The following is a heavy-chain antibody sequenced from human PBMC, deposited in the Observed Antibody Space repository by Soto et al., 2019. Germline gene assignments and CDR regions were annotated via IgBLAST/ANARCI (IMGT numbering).Heavy chain of an antibody. CDR1: GYTFTGYY. CDR2: INPNSGGT. V-gene: IGHV1-2*02. D-gene: IGHD6-13*01. J-gene: IGHJ4*02. Sequence: QGQLLQYGAEVKKPGASVTVSCKASGYTFTGYYMHWVRQAPGQGLEGMGWINPNSGGTNYAQKFQGRVTMTRDTSISTAYMELRRLSSDETAVEYCARESGIAAHIDDWGQGPLVRVSS. CDR3: ARESGIAAHIDD.